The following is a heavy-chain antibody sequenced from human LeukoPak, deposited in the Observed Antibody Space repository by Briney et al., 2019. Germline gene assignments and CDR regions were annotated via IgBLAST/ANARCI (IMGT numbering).Heavy chain of an antibody. Sequence: QSGGSLRLPCATSAISFSSYAVTWLRQAPGKGLEWVSAIHGNTVITYYADSVKGRFTISRDNSKNTLYLQMNSLRAEDTAVYYCAKDSELEPTFWGQGTLVTVSS. V-gene: IGHV3-23*01. D-gene: IGHD1-1*01. J-gene: IGHJ4*02. CDR1: AISFSSYA. CDR2: IHGNTVIT. CDR3: AKDSELEPTF.